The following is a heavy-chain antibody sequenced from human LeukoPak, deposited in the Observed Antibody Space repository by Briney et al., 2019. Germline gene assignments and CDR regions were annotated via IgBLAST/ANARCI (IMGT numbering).Heavy chain of an antibody. V-gene: IGHV4-34*01. CDR1: GGSFSGYY. CDR2: INHSGST. Sequence: MPSETLSLTCAVYGGSFSGYYWSWIRQPPGKGLEWIGEINHSGSTNYNPSLKSRVTISVDTSKNQFSLKLSSVTAADTAVYHCARASYYDILTGLYYFDYWGQGTLVTVSS. D-gene: IGHD3-9*01. J-gene: IGHJ4*02. CDR3: ARASYYDILTGLYYFDY.